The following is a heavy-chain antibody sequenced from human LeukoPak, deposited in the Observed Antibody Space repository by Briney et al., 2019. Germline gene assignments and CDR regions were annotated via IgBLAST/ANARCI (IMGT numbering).Heavy chain of an antibody. CDR2: IYYSGST. Sequence: SETLSLTCTVSGGSISSYYWSWIRQPPGKGLEWIGYIYYSGSTNYNPSLKSRVTISVDTSKNQFSLKLSSVTAADTAVYYCARGDYGDYRFPNDYWGQGTLVTVSS. D-gene: IGHD4-17*01. J-gene: IGHJ4*02. V-gene: IGHV4-59*01. CDR3: ARGDYGDYRFPNDY. CDR1: GGSISSYY.